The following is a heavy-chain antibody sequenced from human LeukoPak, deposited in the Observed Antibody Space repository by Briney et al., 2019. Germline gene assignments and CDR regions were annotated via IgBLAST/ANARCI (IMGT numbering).Heavy chain of an antibody. Sequence: SETLSLTCAVSGGSISSGGYSWSWIRQPPGKGLEWIGYIYHSGSTYYNPSLKSRVTISVDRSKNQFSLKLSSVTAADTAVYYCASLKHAGITGTTYDDYWGQGTLVTVSS. D-gene: IGHD1-7*01. CDR2: IYHSGST. CDR1: GGSISSGGYS. J-gene: IGHJ4*02. CDR3: ASLKHAGITGTTYDDY. V-gene: IGHV4-30-2*01.